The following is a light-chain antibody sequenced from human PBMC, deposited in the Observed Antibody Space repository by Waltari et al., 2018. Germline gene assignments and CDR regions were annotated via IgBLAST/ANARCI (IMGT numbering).Light chain of an antibody. V-gene: IGKV4-1*01. CDR1: QTVLYSSNNKYY. Sequence: DIVMTQSPDYLAVSLGERATINCKSSQTVLYSSNNKYYLAWYQQKPGQPPKLLIYWASTRESGVPDRFSGSGSGTEFTLTISSLQAEDVAVYYCQQYYSSPWTFGQGTKVEIK. CDR2: WAS. CDR3: QQYYSSPWT. J-gene: IGKJ1*01.